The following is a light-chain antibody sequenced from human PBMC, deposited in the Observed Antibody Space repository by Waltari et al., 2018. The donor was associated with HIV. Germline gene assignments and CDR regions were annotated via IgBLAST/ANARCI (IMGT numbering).Light chain of an antibody. CDR3: QSFDNSLSGFYV. J-gene: IGLJ1*01. V-gene: IGLV1-40*01. CDR1: SSNFGAGYD. CDR2: GNN. Sequence: SVLTQPPSVSGAPGQRVTISCTGSSSNFGAGYDVHWYQQLPGTAPKLLIYGNNNRPSGVPDRFSGSKSGTSASLAISGLQAEDEADYYCQSFDNSLSGFYVFGTGTKVSVL.